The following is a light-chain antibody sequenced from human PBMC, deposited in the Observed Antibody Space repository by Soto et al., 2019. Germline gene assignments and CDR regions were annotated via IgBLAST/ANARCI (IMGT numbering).Light chain of an antibody. CDR2: GAS. J-gene: IGKJ2*01. CDR1: QSVSSSY. Sequence: EIVLTQSPGTLSLSPGERATLSCRASQSVSSSYLAWYQQKPGQAPRLLIYGASSRATGIPDRFSGSGSGTDFTLTISRLEPEDFAVYYCQQYNSWPPYTFGQGTKVDIK. V-gene: IGKV3-20*01. CDR3: QQYNSWPPYT.